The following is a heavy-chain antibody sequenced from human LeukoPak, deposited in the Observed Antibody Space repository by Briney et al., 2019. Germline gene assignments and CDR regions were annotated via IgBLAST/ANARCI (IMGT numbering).Heavy chain of an antibody. Sequence: TGGSLRLSCAASGFTVSSNYMTWVRQALGKGLEWVSLIYTDGSTYYADSVKGRFTISRHNSKNTLYIQMNSLGADDTAVYYCATGYSGYRRSYYYGMDVWGQGTTVTVSS. J-gene: IGHJ6*02. CDR2: IYTDGST. CDR1: GFTVSSNY. D-gene: IGHD5-12*01. V-gene: IGHV3-53*04. CDR3: ATGYSGYRRSYYYGMDV.